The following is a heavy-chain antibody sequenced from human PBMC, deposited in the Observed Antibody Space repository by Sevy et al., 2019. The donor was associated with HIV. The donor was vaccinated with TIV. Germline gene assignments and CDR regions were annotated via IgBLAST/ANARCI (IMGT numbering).Heavy chain of an antibody. CDR3: TSYYDSSGYYYYYYGMDV. D-gene: IGHD3-22*01. V-gene: IGHV3-49*03. CDR2: IRSKAYGGTT. CDR1: GFTFGDYA. J-gene: IGHJ6*02. Sequence: GESLKISCTASGFTFGDYAMSWFRQAPGKGLEWVGFIRSKAYGGTTEYAASVKGRFTISRDDSKSIAYLQMNSLKTEDTAVYYCTSYYDSSGYYYYYYGMDVWGQGTTVTVSS.